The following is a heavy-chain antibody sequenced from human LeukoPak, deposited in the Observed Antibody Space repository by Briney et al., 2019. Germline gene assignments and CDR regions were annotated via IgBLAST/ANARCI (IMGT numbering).Heavy chain of an antibody. D-gene: IGHD2-2*01. Sequence: ASVKVSCKASGGTFSSYAISWVRQAPGQGLEWMGRIIPILGIANYAQKFQGRVTITTGESTNTAYMELSSLRSEDTAVYYCARGHCSSTSCYYYYYYMDVWGKGTTVTVSS. V-gene: IGHV1-69*04. J-gene: IGHJ6*03. CDR1: GGTFSSYA. CDR3: ARGHCSSTSCYYYYYYMDV. CDR2: IIPILGIA.